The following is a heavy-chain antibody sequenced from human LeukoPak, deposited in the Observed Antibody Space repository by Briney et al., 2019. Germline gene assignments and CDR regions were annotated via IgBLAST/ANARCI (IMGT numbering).Heavy chain of an antibody. V-gene: IGHV4-34*01. CDR3: ARGRQMATITWYFDY. CDR2: INHSGST. CDR1: GGSFSGYY. J-gene: IGHJ4*02. Sequence: SETLSLTCAVYGGSFSGYYWSWIRQPPGKGLEWIGEINHSGSTNYSPSLKSRVTISVDTSKNQFSLKLSSVTAADTAVYYCARGRQMATITWYFDYWGQGTLVTVSS. D-gene: IGHD5-24*01.